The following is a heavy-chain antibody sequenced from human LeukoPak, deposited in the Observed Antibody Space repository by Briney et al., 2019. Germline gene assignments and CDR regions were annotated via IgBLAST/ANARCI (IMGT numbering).Heavy chain of an antibody. D-gene: IGHD2-2*01. CDR1: GFTFSSYG. V-gene: IGHV3-30*02. J-gene: IGHJ4*02. CDR3: AKDSCSSTSCYFDY. Sequence: PGGSLRLSCAASGFTFSSYGMHWVRQAPGKGLEWVAFIRYDGSNKYYADSVKGRFTISRDNSKNTLYLQMNSPRAEDTAVYYCAKDSCSSTSCYFDYWGQGTLVTVSS. CDR2: IRYDGSNK.